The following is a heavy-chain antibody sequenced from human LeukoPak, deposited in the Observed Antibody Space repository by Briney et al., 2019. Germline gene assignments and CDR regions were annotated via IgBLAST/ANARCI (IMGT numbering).Heavy chain of an antibody. CDR3: ASESAPQYYYDSSGLDY. CDR1: GYTFTGYY. D-gene: IGHD3-22*01. Sequence: GASVKVSCKASGYTFTGYYMHWVRQAPGQGLEWMGIINPSGGSTSYAQKFQGRVTMTRDTSTSTVYMELSSLRSEDTAVYYCASESAPQYYYDSSGLDYWGQGTLVTVSS. CDR2: INPSGGST. J-gene: IGHJ4*02. V-gene: IGHV1-46*01.